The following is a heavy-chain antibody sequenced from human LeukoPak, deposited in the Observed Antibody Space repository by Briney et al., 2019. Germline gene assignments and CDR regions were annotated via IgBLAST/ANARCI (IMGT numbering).Heavy chain of an antibody. CDR2: IIPILGIA. J-gene: IGHJ3*02. CDR1: GGTFSSYA. D-gene: IGHD3-9*01. CDR3: AREGHFDRFRPGAFDI. Sequence: SVKVSCKASGGTFSSYAISWVRQAPGQGLEWMGRIIPILGIANYAQKFQGRVTITADKSTSTAYMELSSLRSEDTAVYYCAREGHFDRFRPGAFDIWGQGTMVTVSS. V-gene: IGHV1-69*04.